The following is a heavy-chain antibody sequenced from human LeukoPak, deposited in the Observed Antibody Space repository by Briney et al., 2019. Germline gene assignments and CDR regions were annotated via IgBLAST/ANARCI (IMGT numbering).Heavy chain of an antibody. D-gene: IGHD2-2*01. V-gene: IGHV3-23*01. J-gene: IGHJ4*02. Sequence: PGGSLRLSCEASGFTFSSYAMSWVRQAPGKGLEWVSAISGSGGSTYYADSVKGRFTISRDNSKNTLYLQMNSLRAEDTAVYYCAKKASRSSTTCIDYWGQGTLVTVSS. CDR2: ISGSGGST. CDR3: AKKASRSSTTCIDY. CDR1: GFTFSSYA.